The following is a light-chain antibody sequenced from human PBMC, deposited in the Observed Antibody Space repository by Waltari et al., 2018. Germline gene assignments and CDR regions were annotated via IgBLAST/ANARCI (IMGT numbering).Light chain of an antibody. CDR2: DAS. CDR1: RAIGNN. Sequence: EIVMTQSPATLSVSPGGGATLSCRASRAIGNNVAWYQQKPGQPLRLLIFDASTRATGIPARFSGSWSGTEFTLTISSLQSEDSAVYFCQQFNTLYSFGQGTKLEIK. V-gene: IGKV3-15*01. J-gene: IGKJ2*01. CDR3: QQFNTLYS.